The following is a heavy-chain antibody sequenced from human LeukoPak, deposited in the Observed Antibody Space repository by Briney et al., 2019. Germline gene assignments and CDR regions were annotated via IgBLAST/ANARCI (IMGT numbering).Heavy chain of an antibody. CDR2: IRYDGSNK. CDR3: AKETTGTGVYYYYMDV. V-gene: IGHV3-30*02. Sequence: GGSLRLSCAASGFTFSSYGMHWVRQAPGKGLEWVAFIRYDGSNKYYADSVKGRFTISRDNSKNTLYLQMNSLRAEDTAVYYCAKETTGTGVYYYYMDVWGKGTTVTVSS. CDR1: GFTFSSYG. J-gene: IGHJ6*03. D-gene: IGHD1-1*01.